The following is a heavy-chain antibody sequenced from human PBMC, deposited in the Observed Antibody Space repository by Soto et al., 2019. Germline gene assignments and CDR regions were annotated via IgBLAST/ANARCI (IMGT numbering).Heavy chain of an antibody. CDR1: GGSISSGDYY. D-gene: IGHD4-17*01. Sequence: QVQLQESGPGLVKPSQTLSLTCTVSGGSISSGDYYWSWIRQPPGKGLEWIGYIYYSGSTYYNPSLQSRVTISVDTSKNQFSLKLSSVTAADTAVYYCARDGDYGDYVNEFTWYFDLWGRGTLVTVSS. V-gene: IGHV4-30-4*01. J-gene: IGHJ2*01. CDR3: ARDGDYGDYVNEFTWYFDL. CDR2: IYYSGST.